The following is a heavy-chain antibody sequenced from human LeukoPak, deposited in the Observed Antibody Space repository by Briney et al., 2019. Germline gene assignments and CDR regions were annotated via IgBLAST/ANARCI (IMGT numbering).Heavy chain of an antibody. CDR3: ATWGIAVAGTFDY. CDR2: IYYSGSA. CDR1: GGSISSSY. Sequence: SETLSLTCTVSGGSISSSYWSWIRQPPGKGLEWIGYIYYSGSANYNPSFKSRVAISVDTSKNQFSLKLSSVTAADTAVYYCATWGIAVAGTFDYWGQGTLVTVST. J-gene: IGHJ4*02. D-gene: IGHD6-19*01. V-gene: IGHV4-59*08.